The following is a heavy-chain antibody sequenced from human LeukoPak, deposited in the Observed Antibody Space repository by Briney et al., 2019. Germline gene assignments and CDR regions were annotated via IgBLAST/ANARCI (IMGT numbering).Heavy chain of an antibody. CDR1: GGSISSYY. D-gene: IGHD6-6*01. CDR3: ARYLEYSSSSVSYRYYYYYMDV. V-gene: IGHV4-4*09. CDR2: IYTSGST. Sequence: KPSETLSLTCTVSGGSISSYYWSWIRQPSGKGLEWIGYIYTSGSTNYNPSLKSRVTISVDTSKNQFSLKLSSVTAADTAVYYCARYLEYSSSSVSYRYYYYYMDVWGKGTTVTVSS. J-gene: IGHJ6*03.